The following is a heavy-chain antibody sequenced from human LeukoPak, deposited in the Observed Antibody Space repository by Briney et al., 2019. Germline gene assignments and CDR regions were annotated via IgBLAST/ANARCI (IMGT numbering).Heavy chain of an antibody. CDR3: ARGGDGPSAFDI. Sequence: GGSLRLSCAASGFTFSSYAMHWVRQAPGKGLEWVAVISYDGSNKYYADSVKGRFTISRDNSKNTLYLQMNSLRAEDTAVYYCARGGDGPSAFDIWGQGTMVTVSS. J-gene: IGHJ3*02. CDR2: ISYDGSNK. D-gene: IGHD2-21*02. V-gene: IGHV3-30-3*02. CDR1: GFTFSSYA.